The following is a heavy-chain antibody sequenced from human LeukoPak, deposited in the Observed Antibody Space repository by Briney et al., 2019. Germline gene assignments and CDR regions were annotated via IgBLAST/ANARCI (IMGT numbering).Heavy chain of an antibody. CDR1: GGSFSGYY. V-gene: IGHV4-34*01. J-gene: IGHJ4*02. CDR2: INHSGST. Sequence: SETLSLTCAVYGGSFSGYYWSWIRQPPGKGLEWIGEINHSGSTNYNPSLKSRVTISVDTSKNQFSLKLSSVTAADTAVYYCARASYPLKVFFDYWGQGTLVTVSS. CDR3: ARASYPLKVFFDY.